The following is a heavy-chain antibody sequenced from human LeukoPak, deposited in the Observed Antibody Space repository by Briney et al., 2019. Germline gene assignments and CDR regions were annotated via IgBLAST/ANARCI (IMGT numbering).Heavy chain of an antibody. CDR3: ASATGTVTLYYYYYYMDV. J-gene: IGHJ6*03. V-gene: IGHV4-38-2*02. D-gene: IGHD4-11*01. Sequence: PSETLSLTCTVCGYSISSGYYWGWIRQPPGKGLEWIGSIYHSGSTYYNPSLKSRVTISVDTSKNQFSLKLSSVTAADTAVYYCASATGTVTLYYYYYYMDVWGKGTTVTVSS. CDR1: GYSISSGYY. CDR2: IYHSGST.